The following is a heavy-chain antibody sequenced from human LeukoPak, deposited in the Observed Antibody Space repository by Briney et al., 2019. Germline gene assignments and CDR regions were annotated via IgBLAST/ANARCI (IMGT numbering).Heavy chain of an antibody. D-gene: IGHD2-2*01. J-gene: IGHJ6*02. CDR1: GGSISSSSYY. V-gene: IGHV4-39*07. Sequence: SETLSLTCTVSGGSISSSSYYWGWIRQPPGKGLEWIGSIYYSGSTYYNPSLKSRVTISVDTSKNQFSLKLSSVTAADTAVYYCARALYCSSTSCYRYYYYGMDVWGQGTTVTVSS. CDR3: ARALYCSSTSCYRYYYYGMDV. CDR2: IYYSGST.